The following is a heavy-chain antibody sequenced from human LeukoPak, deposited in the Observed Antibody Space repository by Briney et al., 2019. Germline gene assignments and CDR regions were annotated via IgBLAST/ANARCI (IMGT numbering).Heavy chain of an antibody. J-gene: IGHJ4*02. Sequence: SQTLSLTCAISGDSVSSNSAAWNWNRQSPSRGLEGLGRTLYRSKLFYDYALSVKSRIIINPDTSKNQVSLQLNSVTPEDTAVYYCPRETTIIGAVINPLDYWGQGTLVTVSS. D-gene: IGHD3-10*01. CDR2: TLYRSKLFY. CDR1: GDSVSSNSAA. CDR3: PRETTIIGAVINPLDY. V-gene: IGHV6-1*01.